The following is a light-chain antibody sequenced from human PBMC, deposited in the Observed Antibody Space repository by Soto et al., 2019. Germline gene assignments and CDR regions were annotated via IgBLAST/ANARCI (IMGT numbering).Light chain of an antibody. CDR1: QSVGSN. V-gene: IGKV3D-15*01. J-gene: IGKJ5*01. CDR3: QQYNTWPIT. Sequence: EIVMTQSPATLSVSPGERATLSCRASQSVGSNLAWYQQRPGQAPRLLIYGASTRATGTPARFSGSGSGTRCTLSISSLQSEDFVVYYCQQYNTWPITFGQGTRREIK. CDR2: GAS.